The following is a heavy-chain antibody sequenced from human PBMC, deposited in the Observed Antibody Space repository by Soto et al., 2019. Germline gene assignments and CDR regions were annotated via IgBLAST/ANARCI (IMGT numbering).Heavy chain of an antibody. CDR1: GVSISNYY. J-gene: IGHJ5*02. V-gene: IGHV4-59*01. Sequence: VQLQESGPSLVKPSETLSLTCTVSGVSISNYYWTWIRQPPGKGLEWIGFISYSGDTTYNPSLKRRVTISVPTSNTQFSLNLSSVTAADTAMYYCARSWQGSRYSGWFDPWGQGIRVTVSS. CDR3: ARSWQGSRYSGWFDP. D-gene: IGHD6-13*01. CDR2: ISYSGDT.